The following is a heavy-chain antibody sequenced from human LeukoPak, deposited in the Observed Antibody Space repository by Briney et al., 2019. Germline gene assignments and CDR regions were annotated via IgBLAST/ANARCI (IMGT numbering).Heavy chain of an antibody. CDR1: GFTFSSYA. V-gene: IGHV3-23*01. CDR3: AKEAWYYYDSSGYFHGYYFDY. CDR2: ISGSGGST. Sequence: GGFLRLSCAASGFTFSSYAMSWVRQAPGKGLEWVSAISGSGGSTYYADSVKGRFTISRDNSKNTLYLQMNSLRAEDTAVYYCAKEAWYYYDSSGYFHGYYFDYWGQGTLVTVSS. J-gene: IGHJ4*02. D-gene: IGHD3-22*01.